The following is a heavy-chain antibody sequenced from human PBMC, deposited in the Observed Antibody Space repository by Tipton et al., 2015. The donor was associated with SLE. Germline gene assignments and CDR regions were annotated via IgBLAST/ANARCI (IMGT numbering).Heavy chain of an antibody. CDR2: IYYSGTT. Sequence: TLSLTCTVSGDSISRGGYSWTWIRQPPGKGLEWIGYIYYSGTTDYNPSLKGRVTISVDMSENHFSLNLDSVTAADTAVYYCARRDRWLRSPLYWGQGTLVTVSS. V-gene: IGHV4-30-2*01. D-gene: IGHD3-16*01. CDR1: GDSISRGGYS. J-gene: IGHJ4*02. CDR3: ARRDRWLRSPLY.